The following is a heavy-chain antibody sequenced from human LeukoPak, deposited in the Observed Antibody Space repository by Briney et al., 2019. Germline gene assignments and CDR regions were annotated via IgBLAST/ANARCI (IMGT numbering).Heavy chain of an antibody. Sequence: PGGSLRLSCAASGFTFSSYSMNWVRQAPGKGLEWVSAISGSGGSTYYADSVKGRFTISRDNSKNTLYLQMNSLRAEDTAVYYCANRELRYFDWLLYFDYWGQGTLVTVSS. CDR3: ANRELRYFDWLLYFDY. J-gene: IGHJ4*02. V-gene: IGHV3-23*01. CDR2: ISGSGGST. D-gene: IGHD3-9*01. CDR1: GFTFSSYS.